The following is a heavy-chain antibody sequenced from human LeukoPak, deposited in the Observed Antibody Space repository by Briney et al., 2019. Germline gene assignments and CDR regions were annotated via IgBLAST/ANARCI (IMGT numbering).Heavy chain of an antibody. D-gene: IGHD6-6*01. Sequence: GGSLRLSCAASGFTFDDYGMSWVRQAPGKGLEWVSAISGSGGSTYYADSVKGRFTISRDKSKNTLYLQMNSLRAEDTAVYYCAKGGTSSCWGQGTLVTVSS. V-gene: IGHV3-23*01. CDR2: ISGSGGST. J-gene: IGHJ4*02. CDR1: GFTFDDYG. CDR3: AKGGTSSC.